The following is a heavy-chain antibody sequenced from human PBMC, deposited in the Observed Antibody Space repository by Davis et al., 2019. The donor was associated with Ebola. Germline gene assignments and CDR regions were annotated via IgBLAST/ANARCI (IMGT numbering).Heavy chain of an antibody. J-gene: IGHJ6*02. CDR1: GDSGSPNTAA. CDR3: TRGWLRGAMDV. CDR2: TYYTSKWHN. V-gene: IGHV6-1*01. D-gene: IGHD5-24*01. Sequence: PSETLSLTCAISGDSGSPNTAAWNWIRQSPSRGLEWLGRTYYTSKWHNDYGESVKSRITINPDTSTNQFSLHLNSVTPEDRGVYYCTRGWLRGAMDVWAQGTTVTVSS.